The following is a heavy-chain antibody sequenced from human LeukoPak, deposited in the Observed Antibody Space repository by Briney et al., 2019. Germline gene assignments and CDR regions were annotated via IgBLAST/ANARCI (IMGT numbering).Heavy chain of an antibody. CDR3: ARGVDY. Sequence: PSETLSLTCVVSGGSISDNRWSWVRQPPGKGLEWIGNIYRSGSTQYSPSLKSRVTISVDTSKNQFSLKLSSVTAADTAVYYCARGVDYWGQGTLVTVSS. V-gene: IGHV4-4*02. J-gene: IGHJ4*02. CDR1: GGSISDNR. CDR2: IYRSGST.